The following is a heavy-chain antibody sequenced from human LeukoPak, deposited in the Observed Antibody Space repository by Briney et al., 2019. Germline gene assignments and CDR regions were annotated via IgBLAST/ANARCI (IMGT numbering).Heavy chain of an antibody. D-gene: IGHD4-17*01. J-gene: IGHJ5*02. V-gene: IGHV4-39*01. CDR3: ARLGDYGAYLNRFDP. CDR2: IYYRGST. CDR1: GGSISSSTYY. Sequence: PXETLSLTCTVSGGSISSSTYYWGWSRXPPGKGVEWIGSIYYRGSTYYNPSLKSRVTISVDTSKNQFSLKVNSVTAADTAVYYCARLGDYGAYLNRFDPWGQGTLVTVSS.